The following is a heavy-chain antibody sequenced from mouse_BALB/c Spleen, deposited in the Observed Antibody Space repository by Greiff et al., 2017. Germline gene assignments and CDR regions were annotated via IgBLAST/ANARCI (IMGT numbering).Heavy chain of an antibody. CDR2: IWSGGST. CDR3: ARSYYDYDGDYYAMDY. D-gene: IGHD2-4*01. J-gene: IGHJ4*01. Sequence: VMLVESGPGLVQPSQSLSITCTVSGFSLTSYGVHWVRQSPGQGLEWLGVIWSGGSTDYNAAFISRLSISKDNSKSQVFFKMNSLQANDTAIYYCARSYYDYDGDYYAMDYWGQGTSVTVSS. CDR1: GFSLTSYG. V-gene: IGHV2-2*02.